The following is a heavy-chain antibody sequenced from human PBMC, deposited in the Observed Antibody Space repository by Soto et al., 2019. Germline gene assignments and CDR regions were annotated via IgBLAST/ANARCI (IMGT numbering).Heavy chain of an antibody. J-gene: IGHJ5*01. CDR3: ARHPTGYPNWFDS. CDR1: GGSISSRPYN. D-gene: IGHD3-9*01. CDR2: ISYSATT. Sequence: SETLSLTCTVSGGSISSRPYNWGWIRQPPKKGLEWIGTISYSATTYYNPSLKSRVTMSVDTSQNQFSLKLSSVTAADTAVYYCARHPTGYPNWFDSWGQGTLVTVPQ. V-gene: IGHV4-39*01.